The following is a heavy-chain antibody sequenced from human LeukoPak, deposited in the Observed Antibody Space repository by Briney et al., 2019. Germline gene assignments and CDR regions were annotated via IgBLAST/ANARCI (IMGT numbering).Heavy chain of an antibody. V-gene: IGHV3-7*01. D-gene: IGHD3-22*01. Sequence: GGSLRLSRAASGFTFSSYWMSWVRQAPGKGLEWVANIKQDGSEKYYVDSVKGRFTISRDNAKNSLYLQMNSLRAEDTAVYYCASYYDSSGYYVSPYYGMDVWGQGTTVTVSS. CDR1: GFTFSSYW. J-gene: IGHJ6*01. CDR3: ASYYDSSGYYVSPYYGMDV. CDR2: IKQDGSEK.